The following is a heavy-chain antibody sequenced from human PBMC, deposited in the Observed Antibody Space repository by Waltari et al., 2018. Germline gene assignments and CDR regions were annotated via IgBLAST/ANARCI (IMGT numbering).Heavy chain of an antibody. CDR3: AKDRGGGYGGLRPDAFDI. D-gene: IGHD3-10*01. CDR2: IRYDGSNQ. CDR1: AFTFRSFG. V-gene: IGHV3-30*02. Sequence: HLVESGVGVVQPGGSLRLSFAASAFTFRSFGMHWVRQAPGKGLEWVVFIRYDGSNQEYVDSVKGRFSISRDNSRNTVYLQMNSLRVEDTAVYYCAKDRGGGYGGLRPDAFDIWGEGTRVIVSS. J-gene: IGHJ3*02.